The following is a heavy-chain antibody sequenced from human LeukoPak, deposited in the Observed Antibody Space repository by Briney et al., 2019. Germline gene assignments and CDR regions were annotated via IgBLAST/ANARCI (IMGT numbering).Heavy chain of an antibody. CDR1: GDSVSTNSAA. J-gene: IGHJ4*02. D-gene: IGHD2-15*01. Sequence: SQTLSLTCAISGDSVSTNSAAWNWIRPSPSRGLEWLGRTYYRSKWYNDYAVSVKSRIDINPDTSKNQFSLHLNSVTPEDTAVYYCARDMGVFSKWSKYDYWGQGTLVTVSS. CDR2: TYYRSKWYN. CDR3: ARDMGVFSKWSKYDY. V-gene: IGHV6-1*01.